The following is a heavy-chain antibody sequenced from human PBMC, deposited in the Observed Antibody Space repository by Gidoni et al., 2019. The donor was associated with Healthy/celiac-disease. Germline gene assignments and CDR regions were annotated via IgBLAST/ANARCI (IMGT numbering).Heavy chain of an antibody. CDR2: ISAYNGNT. CDR3: ARWNPFLVGATSLGVHTEDNFDD. Sequence: QVQLVQSGAEVKKPGASVKVSCKASGYPFTSYRIRWVRQAPGQGLEWMGWISAYNGNTNYAQKLQGRVTMTTDTSTSTAYMELRSLRSDDTAVYYCARWNPFLVGATSLGVHTEDNFDDWGQGTLVTVSS. CDR1: GYPFTSYR. V-gene: IGHV1-18*01. D-gene: IGHD1-26*01. J-gene: IGHJ4*02.